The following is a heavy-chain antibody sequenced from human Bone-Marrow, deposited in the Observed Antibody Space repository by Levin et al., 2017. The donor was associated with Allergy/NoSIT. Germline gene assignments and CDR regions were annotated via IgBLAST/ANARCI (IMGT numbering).Heavy chain of an antibody. CDR3: AKGESSDWMEVGWFDP. CDR2: ISWNSGSI. Sequence: SLRLSCAASGFTFDDYAMHWVRQAPGKGLEWVSGISWNSGSIGYADSVKGRFTISRDNAKNSLYLQMNSLRAEDTALYYCAKGESSDWMEVGWFDPWGQGTLVTVSS. V-gene: IGHV3-9*01. D-gene: IGHD1-1*01. CDR1: GFTFDDYA. J-gene: IGHJ5*02.